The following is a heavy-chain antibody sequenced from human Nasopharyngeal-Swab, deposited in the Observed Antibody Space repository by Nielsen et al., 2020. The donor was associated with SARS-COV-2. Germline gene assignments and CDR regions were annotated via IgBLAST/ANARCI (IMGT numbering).Heavy chain of an antibody. V-gene: IGHV3-23*01. CDR1: GFTFSGYA. CDR3: AKGPGYCSSTSCARKAYFDY. CDR2: ISGSGGST. D-gene: IGHD2-2*03. J-gene: IGHJ4*02. Sequence: GESLKISCAASGFTFSGYAMSWVRQAPGKGPEWVSAISGSGGSTYYADSVKGRFTISRDNSKNTLYLQMNSLRAEDTAVYYCAKGPGYCSSTSCARKAYFDYWGQGTLVTVSS.